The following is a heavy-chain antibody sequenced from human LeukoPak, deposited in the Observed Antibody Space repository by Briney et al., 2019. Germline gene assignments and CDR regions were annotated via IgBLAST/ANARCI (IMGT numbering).Heavy chain of an antibody. V-gene: IGHV4-39*07. Sequence: PSETLSLTCSVSGGSMSNDNYYWAWIRQPPGKGLEWIGSMFHKGGTYYNPSLQSRVSTSMDTSKKQFSLRLSSVTAADTAVYYCARMTLSSSGYDYVLDYWGEGTLVTVSS. D-gene: IGHD5-12*01. J-gene: IGHJ4*02. CDR1: GGSMSNDNYY. CDR3: ARMTLSSSGYDYVLDY. CDR2: MFHKGGT.